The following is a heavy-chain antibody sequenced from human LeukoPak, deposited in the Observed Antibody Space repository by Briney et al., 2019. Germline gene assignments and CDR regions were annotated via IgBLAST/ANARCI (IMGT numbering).Heavy chain of an antibody. V-gene: IGHV3-9*03. CDR1: GFTFDDNA. Sequence: GGSLRLSCAASGFTFDDNAMHWVRQAPGKGLEWVSGISWNSGSIGYGDSVKGRFIISRDNAKNSLYLQMNSLRPEDMALYYCAKGRSGWYGGAFDIWGQGTMVTVSS. CDR3: AKGRSGWYGGAFDI. D-gene: IGHD6-19*01. J-gene: IGHJ3*02. CDR2: ISWNSGSI.